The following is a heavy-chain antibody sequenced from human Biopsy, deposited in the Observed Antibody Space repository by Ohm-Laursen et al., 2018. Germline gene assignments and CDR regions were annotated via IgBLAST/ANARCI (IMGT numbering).Heavy chain of an antibody. CDR2: ISWNSVSI. J-gene: IGHJ3*02. CDR1: GFIFDDYA. V-gene: IGHV3-9*01. D-gene: IGHD2-15*01. CDR3: AKIHCSGGSCYPNAFDM. Sequence: SLRLSCAASGFIFDDYAMHWVRHAPGKGLEWVSGISWNSVSIGYADSVKGRFTISRDNAKNSLYLEMNNLRPEDTALYYCAKIHCSGGSCYPNAFDMWGHGTRVTVS.